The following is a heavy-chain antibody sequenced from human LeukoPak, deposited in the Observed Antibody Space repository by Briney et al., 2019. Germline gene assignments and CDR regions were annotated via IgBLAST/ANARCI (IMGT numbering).Heavy chain of an antibody. Sequence: GGSLRLSCAASGFTFSDHYMDWVRQAPGKGLEWVGRIRSTTDGGTTDYAAPVKGRFTISRDDSKNTLFLQMNSLKTEDTAVYYCTTEYYHYFNYWGQGTLVTVSS. V-gene: IGHV3-15*01. J-gene: IGHJ4*02. D-gene: IGHD3-10*01. CDR2: IRSTTDGGTT. CDR1: GFTFSDHY. CDR3: TTEYYHYFNY.